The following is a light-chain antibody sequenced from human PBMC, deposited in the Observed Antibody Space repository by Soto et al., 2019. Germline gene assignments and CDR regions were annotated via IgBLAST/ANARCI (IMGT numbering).Light chain of an antibody. CDR1: RSIYSY. CDR2: AAS. V-gene: IGKV1-39*01. CDR3: QQSYDTTYT. Sequence: DIQMTQSPSSLSASIGDRVTITCRASRSIYSYLSWYQQRPGKGPKVLIYAASSLQSGVQSRFSGGGSGKAFTLTIDSLQPEDYATYHSQQSYDTTYTFGQGTKLEIK. J-gene: IGKJ2*01.